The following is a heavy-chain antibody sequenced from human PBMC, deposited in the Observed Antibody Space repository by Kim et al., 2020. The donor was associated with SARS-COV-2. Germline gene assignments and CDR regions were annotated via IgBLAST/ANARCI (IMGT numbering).Heavy chain of an antibody. J-gene: IGHJ4*02. Sequence: YAQKFQGRVTMTRDTSISTAYMELSRLRSDDTAVYYCARSTVVPAADFDYWGQGTLVTVSS. D-gene: IGHD2-2*01. CDR3: ARSTVVPAADFDY. V-gene: IGHV1-2*02.